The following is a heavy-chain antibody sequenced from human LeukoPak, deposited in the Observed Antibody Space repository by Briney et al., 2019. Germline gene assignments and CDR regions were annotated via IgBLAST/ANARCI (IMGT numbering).Heavy chain of an antibody. Sequence: GGSLRLSCAASGFTFSAYSMNWVRQAPGKGLEWLSYITSDSSTIYYADSVRGRFTISRDNAKNSLYLHMDSLRADDTAVYSCARDRPNTGFDFDYWGRGTLVTVSS. V-gene: IGHV3-48*01. J-gene: IGHJ4*02. D-gene: IGHD3-10*01. CDR1: GFTFSAYS. CDR2: ITSDSSTI. CDR3: ARDRPNTGFDFDY.